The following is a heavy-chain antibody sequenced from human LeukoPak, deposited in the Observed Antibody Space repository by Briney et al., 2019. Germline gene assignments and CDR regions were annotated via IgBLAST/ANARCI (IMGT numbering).Heavy chain of an antibody. V-gene: IGHV4-34*01. D-gene: IGHD1-20*01. CDR2: INHSGST. Sequence: SETLSLTCAVYGGSFSGYYWSWIRQPPGKGLEWIGEINHSGSTNYNPSLKSRVTISVDTSKNQFSLKLSSVTAADTAAYYCARVTGVPAFLEYFDLWGRGTLVTVSS. CDR1: GGSFSGYY. CDR3: ARVTGVPAFLEYFDL. J-gene: IGHJ2*01.